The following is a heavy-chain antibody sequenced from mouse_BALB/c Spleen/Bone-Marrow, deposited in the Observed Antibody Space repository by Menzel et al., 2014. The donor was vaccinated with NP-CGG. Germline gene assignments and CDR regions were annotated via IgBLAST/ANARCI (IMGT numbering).Heavy chain of an antibody. D-gene: IGHD2-3*01. CDR3: ARSGVCGYYF. CDR1: GFTFSSYA. Sequence: EVNVVESGGGLVKPGVSLKLSCAASGFTFSSYAMSWVRQTPEKRLEWVATISSGGSYTYYPDSVKGRFTISRDNAKDTLYLQMSSLRSEDTAMYYCARSGVCGYYFGGQGTTLTVSS. CDR2: ISSGGSYT. V-gene: IGHV5-9-3*01. J-gene: IGHJ2*01.